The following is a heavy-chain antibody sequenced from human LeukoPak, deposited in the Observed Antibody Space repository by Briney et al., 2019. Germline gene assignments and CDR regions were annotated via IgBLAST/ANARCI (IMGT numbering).Heavy chain of an antibody. Sequence: SETLSLTCTVSGGSISSGGYYWSWIRQHPGKGLEWIGYIYYSGSIYYNPSLKSRVTISVDTSKNQFSLKLSSVTAADTAVYYCARGAGYTYYFDYWGQGTLVTVSS. CDR1: GGSISSGGYY. CDR3: ARGAGYTYYFDY. CDR2: IYYSGSI. J-gene: IGHJ4*02. D-gene: IGHD5-24*01. V-gene: IGHV4-31*03.